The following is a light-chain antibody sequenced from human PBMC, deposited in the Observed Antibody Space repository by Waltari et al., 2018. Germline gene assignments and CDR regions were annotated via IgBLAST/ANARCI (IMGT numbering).Light chain of an antibody. CDR2: EVN. CDR1: SSDVGGYNY. Sequence: QSALTQPPSASGSPGQSVTISCTGTSSDVGGYNYVSWYQQHPGKAPKLMIYEVNKRPSGVPDRVSVAKSGNTASRTVSGLQAEDEADDYCSSYSGSNDYVFGTGTEVTVL. V-gene: IGLV2-8*01. CDR3: SSYSGSNDYV. J-gene: IGLJ1*01.